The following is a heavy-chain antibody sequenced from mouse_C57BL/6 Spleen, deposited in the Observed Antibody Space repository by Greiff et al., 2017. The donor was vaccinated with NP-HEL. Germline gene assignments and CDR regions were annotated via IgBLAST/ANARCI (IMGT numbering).Heavy chain of an antibody. Sequence: QVQLKQPGTELVKPGASVKLSCKASGYTFTSYWMHWVKQRPGQGLEWIGNINPSNGGTNYNEKFKSKATLTVDKSSSTAYMQLSSLTSEDSAVYYCARLRRDYYAMDYWGQGTSVTVSS. D-gene: IGHD2-12*01. CDR1: GYTFTSYW. J-gene: IGHJ4*01. V-gene: IGHV1-53*01. CDR2: INPSNGGT. CDR3: ARLRRDYYAMDY.